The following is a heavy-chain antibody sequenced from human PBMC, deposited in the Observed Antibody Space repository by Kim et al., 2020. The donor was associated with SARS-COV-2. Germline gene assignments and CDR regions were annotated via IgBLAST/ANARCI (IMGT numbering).Heavy chain of an antibody. CDR1: GGSISSYY. CDR2: SYYSGST. CDR3: AREVGSSGWSEVWYYFDY. D-gene: IGHD6-19*01. J-gene: IGHJ4*02. V-gene: IGHV4-59*01. Sequence: SETLSLTCTVSGGSISSYYWSWIRQPPGKGLEWIGYSYYSGSTNYNPSLKSRVTISVDMSKNQFSLKLSSVTAADTAVYYCAREVGSSGWSEVWYYFDYWGQGTLVTVSS.